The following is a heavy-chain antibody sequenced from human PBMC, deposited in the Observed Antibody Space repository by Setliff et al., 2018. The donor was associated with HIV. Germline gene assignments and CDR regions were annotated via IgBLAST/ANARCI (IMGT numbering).Heavy chain of an antibody. Sequence: SETLSLTCSVSGDSIFTSTYYWGWIRQPPGKRREWIGSIYYSRNTYYNPSLKSRVTISVDTSKNQFFLNLSSVTATDSAVYSCARLGRPYSGQGWFDPWGQETLVTVSS. CDR1: GDSIFTSTYY. D-gene: IGHD5-12*01. CDR2: IYYSRNT. J-gene: IGHJ5*02. V-gene: IGHV4-39*01. CDR3: ARLGRPYSGQGWFDP.